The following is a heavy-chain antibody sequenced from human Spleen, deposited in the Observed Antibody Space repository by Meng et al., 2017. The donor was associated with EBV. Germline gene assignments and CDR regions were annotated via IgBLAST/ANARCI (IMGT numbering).Heavy chain of an antibody. Sequence: VQVVESGAEVQNPGASVNVSCKASGYSFRDYYMHGERQASGQGLEWMGRINSNRGGTNYAPKFQGRVNMTRYTSMSSAYVALSRLRYCDTAVNYCGRARDVGAFDYWGQGTLVTVSS. CDR3: GRARDVGAFDY. D-gene: IGHD1-26*01. CDR2: INSNRGGT. J-gene: IGHJ4*02. V-gene: IGHV1-2*06. CDR1: GYSFRDYY.